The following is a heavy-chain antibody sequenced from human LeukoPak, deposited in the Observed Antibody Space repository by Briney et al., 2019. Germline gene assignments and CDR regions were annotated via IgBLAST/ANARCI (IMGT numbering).Heavy chain of an antibody. CDR1: GFTFSNYA. CDR2: ISGSGGST. V-gene: IGHV3-23*01. Sequence: GGSLRLPCAASGFTFSNYAMSWARQAPGKGLEWVSAISGSGGSTYYADSVKGRFTISRDNSKNTLYLQMNSLRAEDTAVYYCTKGTIWLPFDYWGQGTLVTVSS. D-gene: IGHD5-18*01. J-gene: IGHJ4*02. CDR3: TKGTIWLPFDY.